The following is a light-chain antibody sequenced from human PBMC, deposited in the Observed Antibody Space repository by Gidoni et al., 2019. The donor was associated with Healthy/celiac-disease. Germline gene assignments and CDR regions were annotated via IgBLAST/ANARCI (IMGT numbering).Light chain of an antibody. CDR3: QQSYSTPFT. V-gene: IGKV1-39*01. CDR1: QSISSY. Sequence: DIQMTKSPSSLSASVGDRVTITCRASQSISSYLNWYQQKPGKAPKLLIYAASSLQSGVPSRFSGSGSGTDFPLTISSLQPEDFATYYCQQSYSTPFTFGPGTKVDIK. J-gene: IGKJ3*01. CDR2: AAS.